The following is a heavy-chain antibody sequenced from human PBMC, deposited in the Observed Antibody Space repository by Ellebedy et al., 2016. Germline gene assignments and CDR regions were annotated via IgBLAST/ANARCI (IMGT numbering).Heavy chain of an antibody. CDR3: ARSLTGYYKFGLDV. CDR1: GYNFIDYD. V-gene: IGHV1-18*01. Sequence: ASVKVSCXASGYNFIDYDITWVRQAPGQGPEWMGRISAFNGDTKYAQNLQGRVTMTTDTVTRTASMELRRLRSDDTAVYYCARSLTGYYKFGLDVWGQGTTISVSS. J-gene: IGHJ6*02. D-gene: IGHD3-9*01. CDR2: ISAFNGDT.